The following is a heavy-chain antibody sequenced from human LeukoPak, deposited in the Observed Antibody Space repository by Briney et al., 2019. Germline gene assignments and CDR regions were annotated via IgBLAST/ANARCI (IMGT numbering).Heavy chain of an antibody. CDR1: GFTFTSYS. CDR3: ARDPGYSRPSSYGYFDH. V-gene: IGHV3-48*02. Sequence: GGSLRLSCAASGFTFTSYSMNWVRQTPGKGPECLSYITSSSDSIHYADSVRGRFTVSRDNAKNSLYLQMNSLRDEDTAVYYCARDPGYSRPSSYGYFDHWGQGTLATVSS. D-gene: IGHD1-26*01. J-gene: IGHJ4*02. CDR2: ITSSSDSI.